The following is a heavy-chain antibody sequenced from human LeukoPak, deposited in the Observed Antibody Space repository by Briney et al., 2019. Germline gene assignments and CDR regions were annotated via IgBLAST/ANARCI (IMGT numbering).Heavy chain of an antibody. CDR3: ARAGTCSSTSCDGGIEY. J-gene: IGHJ4*02. V-gene: IGHV3-21*06. CDR2: ISTTSTYI. D-gene: IGHD2-2*01. Sequence: RGSMRLSCAASAFSFSSYNMKWVRQAPGKGRGWVSFISTTSTYIYYADSVKGRFTVSRDNSKNLLYLQMDSLRVEDTAVYYCARAGTCSSTSCDGGIEYWGQGTLVTVSS. CDR1: AFSFSSYN.